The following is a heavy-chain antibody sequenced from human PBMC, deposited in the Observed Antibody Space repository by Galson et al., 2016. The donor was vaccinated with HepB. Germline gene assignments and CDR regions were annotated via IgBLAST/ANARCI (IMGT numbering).Heavy chain of an antibody. D-gene: IGHD6-19*01. CDR3: ARGYHSGWYSVLDC. CDR1: GGTFSSSA. J-gene: IGHJ4*02. CDR2: IIPIVNIV. V-gene: IGHV1-69*04. Sequence: SVKVSCKASGGTFSSSAISWVRQAPGQGLEWMGRIIPIVNIVNYAQKFQGRVTITADRSTSTAHMELSSLKSEDTAVYFCARGYHSGWYSVLDCWGQGTLLTVSS.